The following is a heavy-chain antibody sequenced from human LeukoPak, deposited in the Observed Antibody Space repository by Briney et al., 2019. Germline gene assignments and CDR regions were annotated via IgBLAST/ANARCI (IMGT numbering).Heavy chain of an antibody. Sequence: SVKVSCKASGGTFSSYAISWVRQAPGQGLEWMGRIIPILGIANYAQKFQGRVTITADKSTSTAYMELSSLRSEDTAVYYCARDSHHYYGSGSYYNSHYFDYWGQGTLVTVSS. V-gene: IGHV1-69*04. CDR3: ARDSHHYYGSGSYYNSHYFDY. CDR2: IIPILGIA. CDR1: GGTFSSYA. J-gene: IGHJ4*02. D-gene: IGHD3-10*01.